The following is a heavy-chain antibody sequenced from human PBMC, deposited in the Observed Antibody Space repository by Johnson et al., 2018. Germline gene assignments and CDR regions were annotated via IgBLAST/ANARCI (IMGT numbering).Heavy chain of an antibody. J-gene: IGHJ4*01. CDR1: GFTFDDYT. CDR3: TKDRVKYRYGSFDS. V-gene: IGHV3-43D*03. D-gene: IGHD5-18*01. Sequence: VQLVQSGGGVVQPGGSLRLSCTASGFTFDDYTMHWVRQRPGKGLEWVALVSWDGAGTFYADSVRGRFTVSRDNGENSLYLQMNSLRPEDTAFYYCTKDRVKYRYGSFDSWGHGTLVTVSS. CDR2: VSWDGAGT.